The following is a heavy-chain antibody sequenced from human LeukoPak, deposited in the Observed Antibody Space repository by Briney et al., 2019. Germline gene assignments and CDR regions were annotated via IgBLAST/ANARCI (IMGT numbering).Heavy chain of an antibody. CDR3: PRARHSGYDSERHFDY. Sequence: SETLSLTCTVSGGSISSSSYYWGWIRQPPGKGLEWIGSIYYSGSTYYNPSLKSRVTISVDTSKNQFSLKLSSVTAADTAVYYCPRARHSGYDSERHFDYWGQGTLVTASS. J-gene: IGHJ4*02. CDR2: IYYSGST. V-gene: IGHV4-39*01. D-gene: IGHD5-12*01. CDR1: GGSISSSSYY.